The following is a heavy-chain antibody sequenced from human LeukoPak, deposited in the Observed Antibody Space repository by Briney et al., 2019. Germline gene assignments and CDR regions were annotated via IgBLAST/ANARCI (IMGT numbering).Heavy chain of an antibody. CDR2: IHHDGGT. Sequence: PAETLSLTCAVYGGSFSGYYWSWIRQPPGKGLEWIGEIHHDGGTNYNPSLKSRITISVDTSKNQFSLKLSSVTAADTAVYYCARLIPDGMDVWGQGTTVTASS. V-gene: IGHV4-34*01. CDR1: GGSFSGYY. J-gene: IGHJ6*02. CDR3: ARLIPDGMDV.